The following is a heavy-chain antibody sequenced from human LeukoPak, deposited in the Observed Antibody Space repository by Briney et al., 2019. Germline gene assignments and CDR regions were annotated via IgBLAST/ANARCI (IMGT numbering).Heavy chain of an antibody. CDR3: ARDGSGGIAAAVPDY. CDR1: GFTLSENN. D-gene: IGHD6-13*01. CDR2: ISNDGNSK. Sequence: GMSLRLSCAASGFTLSENNVHWVRQAPGKGLEWVALISNDGNSKDYADSVKGRFTLSGDNSKTTLYLQMNSLRAEDTAVYYCARDGSGGIAAAVPDYWGQGTLVTVSS. J-gene: IGHJ4*02. V-gene: IGHV3-30-3*01.